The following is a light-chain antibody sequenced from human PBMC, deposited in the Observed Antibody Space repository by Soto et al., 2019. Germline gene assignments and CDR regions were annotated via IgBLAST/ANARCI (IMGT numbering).Light chain of an antibody. CDR2: DLT. CDR1: SYNIGSYYY. CDR3: CSYAGSYTLEV. J-gene: IGLJ2*01. Sequence: QSALTQPRSVSGSPGQSVTISCTGTSYNIGSYYYVSWYQQHPGKAPKLMIYDLTQRPSGVPDRFSGSKSGNTASLTISGLQADDEADYYCCSYAGSYTLEVFGGGTKLTVL. V-gene: IGLV2-11*01.